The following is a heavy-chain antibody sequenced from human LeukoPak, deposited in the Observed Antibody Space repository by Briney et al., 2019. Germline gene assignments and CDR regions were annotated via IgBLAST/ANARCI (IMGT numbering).Heavy chain of an antibody. J-gene: IGHJ3*02. Sequence: PSETLSLTCTVSGGSISSGGYYWSWIRQHPGKGLEWIGYIYYSGSTYYNPSLKSRVTISVDTSKNQFSLKLSSVTAADTAVYYCARDTTVTTNGAFDIWGQGTMVTVSS. CDR1: GGSISSGGYY. CDR2: IYYSGST. V-gene: IGHV4-31*03. CDR3: ARDTTVTTNGAFDI. D-gene: IGHD4-17*01.